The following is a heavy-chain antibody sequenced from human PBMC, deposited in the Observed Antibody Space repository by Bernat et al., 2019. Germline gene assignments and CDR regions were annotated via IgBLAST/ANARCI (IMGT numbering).Heavy chain of an antibody. J-gene: IGHJ4*02. D-gene: IGHD6-13*01. V-gene: IGHV4-34*01. CDR1: GGSFSGYY. CDR2: INHIGIT. CDR3: ASSGPSGSSWYVEY. Sequence: QVQLQQWGAGLLKPSETLSLACAVYGGSFSGYYWSWIRQPPGKGLEWIGEINHIGITNYNPSLKSRVTISADTSKNQFSLKMSSLTAADTAVYYCASSGPSGSSWYVEYWGQGPLANVSS.